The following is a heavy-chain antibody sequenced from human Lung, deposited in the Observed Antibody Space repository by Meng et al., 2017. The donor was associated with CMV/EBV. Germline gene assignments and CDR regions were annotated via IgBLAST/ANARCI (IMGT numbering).Heavy chain of an antibody. V-gene: IGHV3-53*01. CDR3: ARDLRPSGGGMDV. CDR2: IYTGGIT. D-gene: IGHD2-8*02. CDR1: GFSVNSNF. J-gene: IGHJ6*02. Sequence: GXXRLSCAASGFSVNSNFMNWVRQAPGKGLEWVSVIYTGGITYYADSVKGRFTISRDNSKNTVHLQMNNLRPGDTAVYYCARDLRPSGGGMDVWGQGTTVTVSS.